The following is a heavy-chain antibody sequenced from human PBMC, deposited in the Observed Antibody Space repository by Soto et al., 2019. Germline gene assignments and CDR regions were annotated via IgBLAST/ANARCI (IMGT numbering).Heavy chain of an antibody. V-gene: IGHV3-33*01. Sequence: GGSLRLSCAASGFTFSSYGMHWVRQAPGKGLEWVAVIWYDGSNKYYADSVKGRFTISRDNSKNTLYLQMNSLRAEDTAVYYCARDPYCTNGVCLPGWFDPWGQGTLVTVSS. D-gene: IGHD2-8*01. CDR1: GFTFSSYG. J-gene: IGHJ5*02. CDR2: IWYDGSNK. CDR3: ARDPYCTNGVCLPGWFDP.